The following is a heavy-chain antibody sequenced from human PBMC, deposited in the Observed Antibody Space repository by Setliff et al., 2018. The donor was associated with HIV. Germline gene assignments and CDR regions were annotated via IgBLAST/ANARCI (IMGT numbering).Heavy chain of an antibody. J-gene: IGHJ4*02. V-gene: IGHV4-34*01. CDR3: ARHRDGGTYPLDY. D-gene: IGHD1-26*01. CDR1: GGSFSGYS. Sequence: SETLSLTCAVYGGSFSGYSWNWIRQPPGKGLEWIGEINYSGGTNYNQSLKGRVTISVDTSKNQLSLRLTSVTAADTAVYYCARHRDGGTYPLDYWGQGTLVTVSS. CDR2: INYSGGT.